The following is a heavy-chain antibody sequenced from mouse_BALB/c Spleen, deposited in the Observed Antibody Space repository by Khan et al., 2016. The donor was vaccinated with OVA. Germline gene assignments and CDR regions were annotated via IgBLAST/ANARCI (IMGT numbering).Heavy chain of an antibody. CDR1: GYTFTSYW. Sequence: QVQLKQSGAELVKPGASVKLSCKASGYTFTSYWMHWVKQRPGQGLEWIGEINPSNGRTNYNEKFKSKATLTVDKSSHTAYMQLSSLTSEDSAVYYCARSTMMTTEFAYWGQGTLVTVSA. D-gene: IGHD2-4*01. CDR2: INPSNGRT. CDR3: ARSTMMTTEFAY. V-gene: IGHV1S81*02. J-gene: IGHJ3*01.